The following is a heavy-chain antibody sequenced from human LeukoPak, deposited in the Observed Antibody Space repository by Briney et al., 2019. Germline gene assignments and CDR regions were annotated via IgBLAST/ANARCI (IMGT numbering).Heavy chain of an antibody. CDR1: GGSISSSSYY. V-gene: IGHV4-39*07. J-gene: IGHJ4*02. CDR2: VNYGEST. Sequence: SETLSLTCTVSGGSISSSSYYWGWIRQPPGKGLEWIGGVNYGESTNYNPSLKSRVTISVDTSKNQFSLKLSSVTAADTAVYYCARVPTVTFFDYWGQGTLVTVSS. D-gene: IGHD4-17*01. CDR3: ARVPTVTFFDY.